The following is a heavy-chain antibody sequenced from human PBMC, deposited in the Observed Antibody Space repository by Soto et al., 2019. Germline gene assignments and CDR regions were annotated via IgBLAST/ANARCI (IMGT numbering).Heavy chain of an antibody. J-gene: IGHJ4*02. CDR2: ISSDGGTT. V-gene: IGHV3-64*01. CDR3: ARAAELDY. CDR1: GFTFSHYA. Sequence: EVQLVESGGGLVQPGGSLRLSCAASGFTFSHYAMHWVRQAPGKGLEFVSAISSDGGTTYHANSVKGRLTISRDNSKSTLYLQMGSLRAEDMAVYYCARAAELDYWGKGALVTVSS.